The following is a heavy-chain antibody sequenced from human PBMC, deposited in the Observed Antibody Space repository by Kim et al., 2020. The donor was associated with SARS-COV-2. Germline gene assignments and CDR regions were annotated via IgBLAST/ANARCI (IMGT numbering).Heavy chain of an antibody. V-gene: IGHV1-2*02. CDR3: ARDEEGEGIAVAGQGY. CDR2: INPNSGGT. Sequence: ASVKVSCKASGYTFTGYYMHWVRQAPGQGLEWMGWINPNSGGTNYAQKFQGRVTMTRDTSISTAYMELSRLRSDDTAVYYCARDEEGEGIAVAGQGYWGQGTLVTVSS. CDR1: GYTFTGYY. J-gene: IGHJ4*02. D-gene: IGHD6-19*01.